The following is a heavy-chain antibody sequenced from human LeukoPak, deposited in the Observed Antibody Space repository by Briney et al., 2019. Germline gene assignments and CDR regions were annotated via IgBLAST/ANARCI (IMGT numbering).Heavy chain of an antibody. Sequence: PGGSLRLSCAASGFTFNGSAMHWVRQASGKGLEWVGRIRSKANSYATAYAASVKGRFTISRDDSKNTAYLQMNSLKTEDTAVYYCTRLTWNDVDYWGQGTLVTVSS. V-gene: IGHV3-73*01. CDR2: IRSKANSYAT. D-gene: IGHD1-1*01. CDR1: GFTFNGSA. CDR3: TRLTWNDVDY. J-gene: IGHJ4*02.